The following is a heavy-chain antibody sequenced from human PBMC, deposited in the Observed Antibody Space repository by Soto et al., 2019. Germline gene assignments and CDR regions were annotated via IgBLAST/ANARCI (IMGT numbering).Heavy chain of an antibody. CDR3: AHARNLIAEDAQVGDFDY. J-gene: IGHJ4*02. CDR2: IYWDDDE. V-gene: IGHV2-5*02. CDR1: GFSLTTAGVG. D-gene: IGHD3-16*01. Sequence: QINLKESGTPLVKPTQTLTLTCSFSGFSLTTAGVGVGWVRQSPGEALEWLALIYWDDDERYSPSLKTRLTTTKDTSKNQVVLTMTNMAPVDTATYYCAHARNLIAEDAQVGDFDYWGQGTLVTVSS.